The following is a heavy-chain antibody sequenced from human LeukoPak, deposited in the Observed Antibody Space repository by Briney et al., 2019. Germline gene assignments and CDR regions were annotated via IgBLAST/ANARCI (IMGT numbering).Heavy chain of an antibody. Sequence: GESLKISCKGSGYSFTTYWIGWVRQVPGKGLEWMGIIFPGDSDTRYSPSFQGQVTISADRSISTAYLQWSSLKASDTAMYYCARQGEWLQAYFDYWGQGTLVTVSS. CDR2: IFPGDSDT. J-gene: IGHJ4*02. CDR1: GYSFTTYW. CDR3: ARQGEWLQAYFDY. D-gene: IGHD6-19*01. V-gene: IGHV5-51*01.